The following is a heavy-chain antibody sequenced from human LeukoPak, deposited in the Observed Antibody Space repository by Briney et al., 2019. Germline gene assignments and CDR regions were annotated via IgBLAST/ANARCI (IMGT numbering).Heavy chain of an antibody. CDR3: ARGVRMWFGEFDY. CDR1: GFTFSSYA. Sequence: GGSLRLSCAASGFTFSSYAMHWVRQAPGKGLEWVAVISYDGSSKYYADSVRGRFTISRDNSKNTLYLQMNSLRAEDTAVYYCARGVRMWFGEFDYWGQGTLVTVSS. J-gene: IGHJ4*02. V-gene: IGHV3-30*04. CDR2: ISYDGSSK. D-gene: IGHD3-10*01.